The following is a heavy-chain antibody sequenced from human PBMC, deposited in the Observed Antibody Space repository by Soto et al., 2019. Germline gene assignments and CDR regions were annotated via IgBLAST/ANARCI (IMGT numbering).Heavy chain of an antibody. Sequence: SETLSLTCAVSGGSISSGGYSWSWIRQPPGKGLEWIGYIYHSGSTYYNPSLKGRFTISRDNAKSSLYLQMNSLRTEDTAVYYCARGGYDFGYEDYWGQGTLVTVSS. J-gene: IGHJ4*02. V-gene: IGHV4-30-2*01. CDR3: ARGGYDFGYEDY. CDR1: GGSISSGGYS. CDR2: IYHSGST. D-gene: IGHD5-12*01.